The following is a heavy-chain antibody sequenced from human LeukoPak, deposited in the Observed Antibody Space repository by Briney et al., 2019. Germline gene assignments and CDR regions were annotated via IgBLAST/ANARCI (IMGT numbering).Heavy chain of an antibody. CDR1: GFIFKSYG. Sequence: GGSLRLSCAASGFIFKSYGMHWVRLAPGKGLEWVAFLRYDGTNEYYADSVKGRFTISRDNSKNTLYLQMNSLRAEDTAVYYCARDMVRGISSSLNTFDYWGQGTLVTVSS. D-gene: IGHD3-10*01. V-gene: IGHV3-30*02. CDR2: LRYDGTNE. J-gene: IGHJ4*02. CDR3: ARDMVRGISSSLNTFDY.